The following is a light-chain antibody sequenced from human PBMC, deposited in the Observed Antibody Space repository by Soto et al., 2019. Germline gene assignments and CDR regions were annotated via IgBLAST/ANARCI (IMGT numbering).Light chain of an antibody. CDR2: GAS. V-gene: IGKV3-15*01. J-gene: IGKJ5*01. CDR3: QQYNNWPIT. CDR1: QSVSSN. Sequence: ELVLTQSPGTLSLSPGERATLSCRASQSVSSNLAWYQQKPGQAPRLLIYGASTRATGIPAMFSGRGSGTEFTLTISILQSEDFAVYYCQQYNNWPITFGPGTRLEIK.